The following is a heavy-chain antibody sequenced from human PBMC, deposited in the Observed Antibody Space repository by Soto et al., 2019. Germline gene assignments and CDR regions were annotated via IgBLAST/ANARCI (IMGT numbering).Heavy chain of an antibody. V-gene: IGHV4-30-2*01. J-gene: IGHJ4*02. D-gene: IGHD6-6*01. CDR3: ARDDGSSSVGLVY. CDR1: GGSISSGGYS. Sequence: SETLSLTCAVSGGSISSGGYSWSWIRQPPGKGLEWIGYIYHSGSTYYNPSLKSRVTISVDRSKNQFSLKLSSVTAADTAVYYCARDDGSSSVGLVYWGQGTLVTVSS. CDR2: IYHSGST.